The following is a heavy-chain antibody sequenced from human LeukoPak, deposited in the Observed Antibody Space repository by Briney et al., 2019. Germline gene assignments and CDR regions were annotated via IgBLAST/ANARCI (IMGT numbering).Heavy chain of an antibody. J-gene: IGHJ4*02. CDR3: GRGSRVPDH. CDR2: ISSTGTTI. D-gene: IGHD6-6*01. CDR1: GFTFSGSY. V-gene: IGHV3-11*01. Sequence: PGGSLRLSCAASGFTFSGSYMNWIRQAPGTGLEWVSYISSTGTTIYNAESVRGRFTISRDNAKNSLYLQMNSLRADDSAVYFCGRGSRVPDHWGQGALVTVSS.